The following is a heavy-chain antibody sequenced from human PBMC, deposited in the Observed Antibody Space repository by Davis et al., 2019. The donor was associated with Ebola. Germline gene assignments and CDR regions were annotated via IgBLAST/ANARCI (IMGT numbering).Heavy chain of an antibody. V-gene: IGHV4-34*01. Sequence: MPSETLSLTCAVYGGSFSGYYWRWIRQPPGKGLEWIGEINHSGSTNYNPSLKSRVTISVDTSKNQFSLKLSSVTAADTGVYYCARGSDGGNSADSWGQGTLVTVSS. D-gene: IGHD4-23*01. CDR2: INHSGST. J-gene: IGHJ5*01. CDR1: GGSFSGYY. CDR3: ARGSDGGNSADS.